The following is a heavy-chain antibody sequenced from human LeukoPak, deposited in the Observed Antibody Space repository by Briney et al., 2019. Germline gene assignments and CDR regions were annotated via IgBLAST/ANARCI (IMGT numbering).Heavy chain of an antibody. V-gene: IGHV1-2*02. CDR3: ARDRTTVTTFDY. CDR1: GGTFSNSA. CDR2: INPNSGGT. Sequence: ASVKVSCKASGGTFSNSAISWVRQAPGQGLEWMGGINPNSGGTNYAQMFQGRVTMTWDTSISTAYMELSRLRSDDTAVYYCARDRTTVTTFDYWGQGTLVTVSS. D-gene: IGHD4-11*01. J-gene: IGHJ4*02.